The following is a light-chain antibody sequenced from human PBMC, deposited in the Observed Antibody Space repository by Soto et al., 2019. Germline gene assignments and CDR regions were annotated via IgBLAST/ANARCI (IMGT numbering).Light chain of an antibody. CDR1: QSIDSY. J-gene: IGKJ2*01. V-gene: IGKV1-39*01. CDR3: QQTYSTPLYN. Sequence: EIQMTQSPSSLSASVGERVTITCRASQSIDSYLNWYQQKPGKAPKLLIYAVSNLQSGVPSRFSGSGSGTDFSLTVSSLQPEDSATYYCQQTYSTPLYNFGQGTKLEIK. CDR2: AVS.